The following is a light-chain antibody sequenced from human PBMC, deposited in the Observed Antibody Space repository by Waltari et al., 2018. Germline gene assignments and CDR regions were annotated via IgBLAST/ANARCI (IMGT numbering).Light chain of an antibody. CDR1: QSIGNW. Sequence: DIQMTQSPSTLSASVGARVTITCRASQSIGNWLAWYQQKPGKAPNLLISKASALESGVPSRFSGSGSGTEFTLTISSLQPDDFATYYCHQYSSFPWALGQGTKVEIK. V-gene: IGKV1-5*03. CDR2: KAS. CDR3: HQYSSFPWA. J-gene: IGKJ1*01.